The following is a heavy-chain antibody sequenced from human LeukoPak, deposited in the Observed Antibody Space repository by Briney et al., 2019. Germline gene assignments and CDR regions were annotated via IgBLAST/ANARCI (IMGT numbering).Heavy chain of an antibody. CDR1: GFTVSSNY. D-gene: IGHD4-17*01. CDR2: ISSSGSTI. Sequence: GSLRLSCAASGFTVSSNYMSWIRQAPGKGLEWVSYISSSGSTIYYADSVKGRFTISRDNAKNSLYLQMNSLRAEDTAVYYCARDERYKYGVNGYWGQGTLVTVSS. CDR3: ARDERYKYGVNGY. V-gene: IGHV3-11*01. J-gene: IGHJ4*02.